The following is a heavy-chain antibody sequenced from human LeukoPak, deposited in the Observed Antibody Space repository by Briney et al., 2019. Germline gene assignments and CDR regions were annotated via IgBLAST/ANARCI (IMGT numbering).Heavy chain of an antibody. CDR2: IKSKTDGGTT. CDR1: GFTFSNDW. Sequence: GGSLRLSCAASGFTFSNDWMSWVRQAPGKGLEWVGRIKSKTDGGTTDYAAPVKGRFTISRDDSKNTLYLQMNSLNTEDTAVYYCTTDRERYFDWSSPYYFDYWGQGTLVTVSS. V-gene: IGHV3-15*01. J-gene: IGHJ4*02. CDR3: TTDRERYFDWSSPYYFDY. D-gene: IGHD3-9*01.